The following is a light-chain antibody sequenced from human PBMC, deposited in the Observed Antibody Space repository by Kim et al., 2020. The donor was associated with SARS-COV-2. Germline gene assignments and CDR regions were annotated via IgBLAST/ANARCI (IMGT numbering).Light chain of an antibody. CDR3: QTWDSGTVL. J-gene: IGLJ3*02. V-gene: IGLV3-1*01. CDR1: RLGDRY. Sequence: VAPGQTASISCSGHRLGDRYACWYQQKAGQSPVLVIYKDNKRPSGIPERFSGSNSGNTATLTISGTQAMDEADYYCQTWDSGTVLFGGGTKLTVL. CDR2: KDN.